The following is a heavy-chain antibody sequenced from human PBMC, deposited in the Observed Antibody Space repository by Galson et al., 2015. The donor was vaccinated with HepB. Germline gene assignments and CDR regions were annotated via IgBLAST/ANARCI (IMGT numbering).Heavy chain of an antibody. CDR1: GFTLSSYS. CDR3: AKKDSSCWYGAGIHY. Sequence: SLRLSCAASGFTLSSYSMNWVRQAPGKGLEWVSAISGSGGSTYYADSVKGRFTISRDNAKNTLYLQMNSLRAEDTAVYYCAKKDSSCWYGAGIHYWCQVTLVTAYS. CDR2: ISGSGGST. V-gene: IGHV3-23*01. J-gene: IGHJ4*02. D-gene: IGHD6-13*01.